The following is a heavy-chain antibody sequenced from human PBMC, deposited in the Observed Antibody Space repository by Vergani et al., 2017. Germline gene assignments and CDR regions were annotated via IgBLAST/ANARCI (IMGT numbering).Heavy chain of an antibody. J-gene: IGHJ4*02. V-gene: IGHV3-30*03. D-gene: IGHD2-21*02. CDR2: ISYDGSNK. CDR3: ARVPGGGDEVY. CDR1: GFTFSSYG. Sequence: QVQLVESGGGVVQPGRSLRLSCAASGFTFSSYGMHWVRQAPGKGLEWVAVISYDGSNKYYADSVKGRFTSSRDNAKNSLYLQMNSLRAEDTAVYYCARVPGGGDEVYWGQGTLVTVAS.